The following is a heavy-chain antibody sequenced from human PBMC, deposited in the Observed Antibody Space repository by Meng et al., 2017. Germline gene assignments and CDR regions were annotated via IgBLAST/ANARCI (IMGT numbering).Heavy chain of an antibody. J-gene: IGHJ6*02. CDR2: IYTSGST. Sequence: ESLKISCTVSGGSISSYYWSWIRQPAGKGLEWIGRIYTSGSTNYNPSLKSRVTMSVDTSKNQFSLKLSSVTAADTAVYYCARDLQLWSNIYYYYYYGMDVWGQGTTVTVSS. CDR1: GGSISSYY. CDR3: ARDLQLWSNIYYYYYYGMDV. D-gene: IGHD5-18*01. V-gene: IGHV4-4*07.